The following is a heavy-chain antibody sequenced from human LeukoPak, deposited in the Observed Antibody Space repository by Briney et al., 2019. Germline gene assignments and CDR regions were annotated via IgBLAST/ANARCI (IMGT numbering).Heavy chain of an antibody. CDR3: ARPHAFTIFGVVLMAESGYYMDV. V-gene: IGHV4-34*01. CDR2: INHSGST. D-gene: IGHD3-3*01. J-gene: IGHJ6*03. CDR1: GFTFSYYY. Sequence: GSLRLSCAASGFTFSYYYMSGVRQAPGKGLEWIGEINHSGSTNYNPSLKSRVTISVDTSKNQFSLKLSSVTAADTAVYYCARPHAFTIFGVVLMAESGYYMDVWGKGTTVTVSS.